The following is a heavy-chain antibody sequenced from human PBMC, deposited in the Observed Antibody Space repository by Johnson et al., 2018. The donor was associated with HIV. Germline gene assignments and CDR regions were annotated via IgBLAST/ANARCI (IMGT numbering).Heavy chain of an antibody. CDR3: AQDWADQDAFYI. J-gene: IGHJ3*02. V-gene: IGHV3-48*03. Sequence: VQLVESGGGLVQPGGSLRLSCAASGFTFSSYDMNWVRQAPGKGLEWVSYISSSGSTMHYADSVQGRFTISRDNAKNSLYLQMHSLGAEDTAFYYCAQDWADQDAFYIWGQGTLVTVSS. D-gene: IGHD3-16*01. CDR1: GFTFSSYD. CDR2: ISSSGSTM.